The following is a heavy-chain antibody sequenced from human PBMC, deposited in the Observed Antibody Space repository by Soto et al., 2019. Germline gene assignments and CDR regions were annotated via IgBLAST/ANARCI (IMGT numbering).Heavy chain of an antibody. J-gene: IGHJ6*02. CDR3: AKDLLGPGRAYGMDV. Sequence: QVQLVESGGGVVQPGRSLRLSCAASGFTFSSYGMHWVRQAPGKGMEWVAVISYDGSNKYYADSVKGRFTISRDNSKNTLYLQMNSLRAEDTAVYYCAKDLLGPGRAYGMDVWGHGTTVTVSS. CDR1: GFTFSSYG. D-gene: IGHD7-27*01. V-gene: IGHV3-30*18. CDR2: ISYDGSNK.